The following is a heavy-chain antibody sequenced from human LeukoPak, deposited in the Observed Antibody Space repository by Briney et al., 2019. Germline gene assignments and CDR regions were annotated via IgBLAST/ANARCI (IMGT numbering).Heavy chain of an antibody. J-gene: IGHJ6*02. CDR2: IYYSGST. CDR3: AREGYCSGGSCYVGYYGMYV. V-gene: IGHV4-59*01. CDR1: GGSISSYY. D-gene: IGHD2-15*01. Sequence: PSETLSLTCTVSGGSISSYYWSWIRQPPGKGLEWIGYIYYSGSTNYNPSLKSRVTISVDTSKNQFSLKLSSVTAADTAVYYCAREGYCSGGSCYVGYYGMYVWGQGTTVTVSS.